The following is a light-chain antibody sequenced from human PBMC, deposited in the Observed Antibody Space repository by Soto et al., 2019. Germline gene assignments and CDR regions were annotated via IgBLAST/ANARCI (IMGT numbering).Light chain of an antibody. J-gene: IGKJ4*01. Sequence: EIMMTQSPATLSVSPGERATLSCRASQSVSSNLAWYQQKPGQAPRLFIYGASTRATGIPARFRGSGSGTEFTLTISSLQSEDFGIYYCQQYNNWPLTFGGGTKVEIK. CDR3: QQYNNWPLT. V-gene: IGKV3-15*01. CDR1: QSVSSN. CDR2: GAS.